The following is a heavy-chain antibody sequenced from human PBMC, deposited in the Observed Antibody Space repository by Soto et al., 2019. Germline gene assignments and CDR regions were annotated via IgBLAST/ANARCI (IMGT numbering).Heavy chain of an antibody. CDR3: ARDHCSGGSCYSGFDY. CDR2: ITPIFGTA. V-gene: IGHV1-69*13. Sequence: GASVKVSCKASGGTFSSYAISWVRQAPGQGLEWMGGITPIFGTANYAQKFQGRVTITADESTSTAYMELSSLRSEDTAVYYCARDHCSGGSCYSGFDYWGQGTLVTVSS. J-gene: IGHJ4*02. D-gene: IGHD2-15*01. CDR1: GGTFSSYA.